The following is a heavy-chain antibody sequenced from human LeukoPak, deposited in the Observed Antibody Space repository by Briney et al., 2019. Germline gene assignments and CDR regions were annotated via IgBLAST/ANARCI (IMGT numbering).Heavy chain of an antibody. CDR2: IRYDGSNK. V-gene: IGHV3-30*02. CDR3: ATDHRNLDAFDI. D-gene: IGHD1-14*01. CDR1: GFTFSSYG. Sequence: PGGSLRLSCAASGFTFSSYGMHWVRQAPGKGLEWVAFIRYDGSNKYYADSVKGRFTISRDNSKNTLYLQMNSLRAEDTAVYYCATDHRNLDAFDIWGQGTMVTVSS. J-gene: IGHJ3*02.